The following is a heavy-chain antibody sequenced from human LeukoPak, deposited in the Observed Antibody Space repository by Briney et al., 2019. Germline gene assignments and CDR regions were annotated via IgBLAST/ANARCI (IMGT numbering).Heavy chain of an antibody. J-gene: IGHJ5*02. CDR3: ARDQSPDIVVVVAATLDP. D-gene: IGHD2-15*01. Sequence: GGSLRLSCAASGFTFSSYSMNWVRQAPGKGLEYVSAISSNGGSTYYANSVKGRFTISRDNSKNTLYLQMGSLRAEDMAVYYCARDQSPDIVVVVAATLDPWGQGTLVTVSS. CDR2: ISSNGGST. V-gene: IGHV3-64*01. CDR1: GFTFSSYS.